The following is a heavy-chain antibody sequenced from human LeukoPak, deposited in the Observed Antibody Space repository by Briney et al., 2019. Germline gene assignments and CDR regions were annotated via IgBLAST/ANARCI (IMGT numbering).Heavy chain of an antibody. CDR1: GGSFSGYY. V-gene: IGHV4-34*01. CDR2: INHSGST. J-gene: IGHJ6*03. Sequence: SETLSLTCAVYGGSFSGYYWSWVRQPPGKGLEWIGEINHSGSTNYNPSLKSRVTISVDTSKNQFSLKLSSVTAAGTAVYYCARGCPYYYDSSGYYYGGRYYYYYYMDVWGKGTTVTVSS. CDR3: ARGCPYYYDSSGYYYGGRYYYYYYMDV. D-gene: IGHD3-22*01.